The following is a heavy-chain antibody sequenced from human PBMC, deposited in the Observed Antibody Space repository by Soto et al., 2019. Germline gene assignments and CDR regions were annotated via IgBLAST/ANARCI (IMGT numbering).Heavy chain of an antibody. CDR2: ISSSSSYT. J-gene: IGHJ4*02. CDR3: ARDLPYSGSPQPVDY. V-gene: IGHV3-11*05. D-gene: IGHD1-26*01. Sequence: GGSLRLSCAASGFTFSVYYMSWIRQAPGKGLEWVSYISSSSSYTNYADSVKGRFTISRDNAKNSLYLQMNSLRAEDTAVYYCARDLPYSGSPQPVDYWGQGTPVTVSS. CDR1: GFTFSVYY.